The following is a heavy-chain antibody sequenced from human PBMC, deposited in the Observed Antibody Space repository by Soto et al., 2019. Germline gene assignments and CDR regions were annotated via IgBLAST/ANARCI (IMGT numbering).Heavy chain of an antibody. CDR1: GFTFSSYS. D-gene: IGHD2-15*01. CDR2: ISSISGNI. Sequence: EVQLVESGGGLVKPGGSLRLSCAASGFTFSSYSMNWVRQAPGKGLEWVSSISSISGNIYYADSVKGRFTISRDNAKNSLYLQMNSLRAEDTAVYYCARAAHCSGGSCYSWYYYYGMDVWGQGTTVTVSS. J-gene: IGHJ6*02. CDR3: ARAAHCSGGSCYSWYYYYGMDV. V-gene: IGHV3-21*01.